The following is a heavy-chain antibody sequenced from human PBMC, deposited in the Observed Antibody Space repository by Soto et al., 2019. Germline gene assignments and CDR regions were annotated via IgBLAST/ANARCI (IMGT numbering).Heavy chain of an antibody. V-gene: IGHV1-3*01. CDR3: ARDNHLEWLYNWFVP. CDR1: GYTFTSYA. J-gene: IGHJ5*02. CDR2: INAGNGNT. Sequence: ASVKVSCKASGYTFTSYAMHWVRQAPGQRLEWMGWINAGNGNTKYSQKFQGRVTITRDTSASTAYMELSSLRSDDTAVYYCARDNHLEWLYNWFVPWGQGTLVTVSS. D-gene: IGHD3-3*01.